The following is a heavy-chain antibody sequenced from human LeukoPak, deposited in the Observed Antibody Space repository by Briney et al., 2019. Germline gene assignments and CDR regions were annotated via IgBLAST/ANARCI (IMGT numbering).Heavy chain of an antibody. CDR2: ISSTSIYT. Sequence: GRSLRLSCAASGFIFSDYYMTWIRQAPGKGLEWVSYISSTSIYTNYVDSVKGRFTISRDNAKKSLYLQMDSLRAEDTAVYYCARMDDSSGYYNFDYWGQGTLVTVSS. CDR3: ARMDDSSGYYNFDY. D-gene: IGHD3-22*01. J-gene: IGHJ4*02. V-gene: IGHV3-11*06. CDR1: GFIFSDYY.